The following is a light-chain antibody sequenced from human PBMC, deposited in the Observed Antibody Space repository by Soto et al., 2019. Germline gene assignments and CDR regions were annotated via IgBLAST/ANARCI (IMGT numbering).Light chain of an antibody. CDR2: EVS. J-gene: IGLJ1*01. Sequence: QSVLAQPASVSGSPGQSITISCTGTNSDVGGYNYVAWYQQHPGKAPKLIIYEVSNRPSGVSYRFSASKSGNTASLTISGLHSEDEADYYCISYTGKSASYVFGTGTKVTVL. CDR3: ISYTGKSASYV. V-gene: IGLV2-14*01. CDR1: NSDVGGYNY.